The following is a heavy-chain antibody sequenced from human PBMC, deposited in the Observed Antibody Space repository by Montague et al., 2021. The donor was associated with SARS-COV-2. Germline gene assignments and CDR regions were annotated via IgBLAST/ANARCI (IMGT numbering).Heavy chain of an antibody. Sequence: TLSLTCTVSGGSISSGGYYWSWIRQHPGKGLEWIGYIYYSGSTYYNPSLKSRVTISVDTSKNQFSLKLSSVTAADTAVYYCARDIAGYCSSTSCYTGWFDPWGQGTLVTVSS. CDR3: ARDIAGYCSSTSCYTGWFDP. D-gene: IGHD2-2*02. CDR1: GGSISSGGYY. J-gene: IGHJ5*02. V-gene: IGHV4-31*03. CDR2: IYYSGST.